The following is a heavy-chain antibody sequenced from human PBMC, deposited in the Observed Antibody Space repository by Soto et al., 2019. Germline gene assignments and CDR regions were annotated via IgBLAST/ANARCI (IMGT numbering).Heavy chain of an antibody. Sequence: SSETLSLTCTVSGVSIYSGSYHWGWIRQPPGKGLEWIGAINYSGSPYYNPSLKSRVTISVDTSKNQFSLILSSVTAADSAVYFCARRHAPRYSSGNNFFDFWGQGTLVTVSS. CDR1: GVSIYSGSYH. V-gene: IGHV4-39*01. D-gene: IGHD6-19*01. CDR3: ARRHAPRYSSGNNFFDF. J-gene: IGHJ4*02. CDR2: INYSGSP.